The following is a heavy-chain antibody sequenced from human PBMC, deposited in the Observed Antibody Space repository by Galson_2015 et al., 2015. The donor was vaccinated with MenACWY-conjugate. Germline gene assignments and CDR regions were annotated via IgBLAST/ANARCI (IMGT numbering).Heavy chain of an antibody. J-gene: IGHJ1*01. Sequence: SLRLSCAASGFTFSSYWMHWVRQAPGKGLEWVSYISSSGNTIYYADSVKGRFTISRDNAKNSLYLQMNSLRAEDTAVYYCARGVYDSSGYYFPWGQGTLVTVSS. CDR2: ISSSGNTI. CDR3: ARGVYDSSGYYFP. D-gene: IGHD3-22*01. V-gene: IGHV3-48*03. CDR1: GFTFSSYW.